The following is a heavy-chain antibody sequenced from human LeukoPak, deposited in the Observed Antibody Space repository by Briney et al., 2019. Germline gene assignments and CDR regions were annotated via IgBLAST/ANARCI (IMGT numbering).Heavy chain of an antibody. D-gene: IGHD3-22*01. Sequence: SETLSLTCIVSGDSIRSYYWNWIRQAPGKALEWIGHIHNNGDSAYNFSLKSRVTISMDTSKNQFSLKLSSVTAADTAVYYCGRWGYFDSGDYFVVDYWGQGTVVTVSS. CDR3: GRWGYFDSGDYFVVDY. J-gene: IGHJ4*02. CDR1: GDSIRSYY. CDR2: IHNNGDS. V-gene: IGHV4-59*01.